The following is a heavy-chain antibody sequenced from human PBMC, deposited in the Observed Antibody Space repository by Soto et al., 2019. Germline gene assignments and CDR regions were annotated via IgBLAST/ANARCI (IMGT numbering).Heavy chain of an antibody. CDR2: ISSNGGST. V-gene: IGHV3-64D*06. CDR3: VKDRYVAY. CDR1: VFTFISYT. Sequence: GGSLRLSCSFFVFTFISYTMHWVRQAPGKGLQYVSSISSNGGSTYYADSVKGRFTISRDNSRNTLYLQMSSLRVEDTAVYYCVKDRYVAYWGQGNLVTVSS. J-gene: IGHJ4*02.